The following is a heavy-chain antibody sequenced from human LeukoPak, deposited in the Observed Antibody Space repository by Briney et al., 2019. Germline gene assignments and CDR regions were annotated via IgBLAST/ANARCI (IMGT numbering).Heavy chain of an antibody. CDR2: INHSGST. CDR3: ARTHVLRYLNY. J-gene: IGHJ4*02. D-gene: IGHD3-9*01. CDR1: GGSFSGYH. V-gene: IGHV4-34*01. Sequence: PSETLSLTCAVYGGSFSGYHWSWIRQPPGKGLEWIGEINHSGSTNYNPSLKSRVTISVDTSKNQFSLKLSSVTAADTAVYYCARTHVLRYLNYWGQGTLVTVSS.